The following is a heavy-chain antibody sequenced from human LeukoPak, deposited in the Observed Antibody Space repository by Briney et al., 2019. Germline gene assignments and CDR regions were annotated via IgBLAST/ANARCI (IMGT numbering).Heavy chain of an antibody. CDR2: ISSSGNSI. CDR3: ARVEYGVAMLRH. CDR1: GFTFSNYE. D-gene: IGHD3-3*01. J-gene: IGHJ4*02. V-gene: IGHV3-48*03. Sequence: GGSLRLSCVVSGFTFSNYEMNWVRQAPGKGLEWVSYISSSGNSIYYVDSVKARFTISRDNAKNSLYLQMNSLRAEDMAVYYCARVEYGVAMLRHWGQGTLVTVSS.